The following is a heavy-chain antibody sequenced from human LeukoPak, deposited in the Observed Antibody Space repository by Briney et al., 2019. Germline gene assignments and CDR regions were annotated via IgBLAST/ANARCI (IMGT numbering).Heavy chain of an antibody. D-gene: IGHD6-13*01. J-gene: IGHJ5*02. CDR2: ISSSSSYI. V-gene: IGHV3-21*01. CDR3: ARESYSSSWYLNWFDP. CDR1: GFTFSSYG. Sequence: GGSLRLSCAASGFTFSSYGMSWVRQAPGKGLEWVSSISSSSSYIYYADSVKGRFTISRDNAKNSLYLQMNSLRAEDTAVYYCARESYSSSWYLNWFDPWGQGTLVTVSS.